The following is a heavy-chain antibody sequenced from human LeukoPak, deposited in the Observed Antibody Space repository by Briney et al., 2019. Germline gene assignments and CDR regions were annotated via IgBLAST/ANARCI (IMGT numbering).Heavy chain of an antibody. D-gene: IGHD6-6*01. CDR2: IYHSGST. J-gene: IGHJ4*02. CDR1: GGSISSGGYY. CDR3: ARDGSKQLDGGRDY. Sequence: SQTLSLTCTVSGGSISSGGYYWSWIRQPPGKGLEWIGYIYHSGSTYYNPSLKSRVTISVDRSKNQFSLKLSSVTAADTAVYYCARDGSKQLDGGRDYWGQGTLVTVSS. V-gene: IGHV4-30-2*01.